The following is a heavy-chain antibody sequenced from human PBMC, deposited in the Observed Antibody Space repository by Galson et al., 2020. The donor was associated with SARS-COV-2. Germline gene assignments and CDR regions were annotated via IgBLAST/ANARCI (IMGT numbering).Heavy chain of an antibody. CDR2: NSAYNGNT. Sequence: ASVKVSCKASGYTFTRYGISWVRQAPGQGLEWTGWNSAYNGNTNYAQQPQGRVTMTTDTSTSTAYMELRSLRSDDTAVYYCATNLLGLFDPFDYWGQGTLVTVSS. J-gene: IGHJ4*02. V-gene: IGHV1-18*01. CDR3: ATNLLGLFDPFDY. CDR1: GYTFTRYG. D-gene: IGHD3-22*01.